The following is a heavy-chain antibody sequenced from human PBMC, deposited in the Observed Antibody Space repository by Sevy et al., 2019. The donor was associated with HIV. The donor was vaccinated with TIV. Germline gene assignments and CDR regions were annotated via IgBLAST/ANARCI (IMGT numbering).Heavy chain of an antibody. CDR3: SRGFDTPRGFDP. V-gene: IGHV4-4*02. CDR2: IYHSGST. CDR1: GGSISSSNW. Sequence: SETLSLTCGVSGGSISSSNWWHWVRQPPGKGLEWIGEIYHSGSTNYNPSLKSRVTISVGNSKNQFSLKLNSVTAADTAVYYCSRGFDTPRGFDPWGQGTLVTVSS. J-gene: IGHJ5*02. D-gene: IGHD3-10*01.